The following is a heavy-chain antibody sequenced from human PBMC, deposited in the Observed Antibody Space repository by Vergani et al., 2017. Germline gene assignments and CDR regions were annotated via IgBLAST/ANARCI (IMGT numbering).Heavy chain of an antibody. Sequence: VQLQESGPGLLKPSETLSLTCSVSGASISSYFWSWIRQPAGKGLEWLGRVHTDGTAYYNPSLRTRVRLSADLSQSQFSLKMTSLTAADTAVYYCARLSHTMIVVLWGQGTLVTVSS. CDR3: ARLSHTMIVVL. J-gene: IGHJ4*02. D-gene: IGHD3-22*01. CDR2: VHTDGTA. CDR1: GASISSYF. V-gene: IGHV4-4*07.